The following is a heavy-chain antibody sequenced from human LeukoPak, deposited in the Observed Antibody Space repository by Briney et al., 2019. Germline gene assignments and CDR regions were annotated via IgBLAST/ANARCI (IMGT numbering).Heavy chain of an antibody. CDR2: ISSSGSTI. J-gene: IGHJ4*02. CDR1: GFTLSSYS. Sequence: GGALRISCAASGFTLSSYSMTRVRPAPGQGGEWLSYISSSGSTIYYADSVKGRFTISRDNAKNSLYLQMNSLRAEDTAVYYCARDEYYDSSGYTSWGQGTLVTVSS. D-gene: IGHD3-22*01. V-gene: IGHV3-48*01. CDR3: ARDEYYDSSGYTS.